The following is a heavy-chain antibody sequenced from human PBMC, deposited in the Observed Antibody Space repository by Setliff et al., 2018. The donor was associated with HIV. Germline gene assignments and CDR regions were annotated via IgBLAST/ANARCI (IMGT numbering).Heavy chain of an antibody. CDR3: ARLVEVRGAANDYFDC. V-gene: IGHV4-61*02. J-gene: IGHJ4*02. Sequence: SETLSLTCTVSGGSFSSATYSWIWIRQPAGKGLEYIGLIYTSGNTRYNPSLKSRLSISVDTSKNRISLKLSSVTAADTAVYYCARLVEVRGAANDYFDCWGQGTLVTVSS. D-gene: IGHD3-10*01. CDR1: GGSFSSATYS. CDR2: IYTSGNT.